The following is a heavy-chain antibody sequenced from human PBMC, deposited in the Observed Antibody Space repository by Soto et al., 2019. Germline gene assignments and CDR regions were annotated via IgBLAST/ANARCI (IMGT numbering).Heavy chain of an antibody. CDR2: ISSSSSYI. Sequence: GGSLRLSCAASGFTFSSYSMNWVRQAPGKGLEWVSSISSSSSYIYYADSVKGRFTISRDNAKNSLYLQMNSLRAEDTAVYYCARVGDFWSGYYNFDYWGQGTLVTVS. J-gene: IGHJ4*02. D-gene: IGHD3-3*01. V-gene: IGHV3-21*01. CDR1: GFTFSSYS. CDR3: ARVGDFWSGYYNFDY.